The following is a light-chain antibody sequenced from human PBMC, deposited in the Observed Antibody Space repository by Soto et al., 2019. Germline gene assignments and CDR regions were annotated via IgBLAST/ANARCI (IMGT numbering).Light chain of an antibody. V-gene: IGKV3-11*01. CDR1: QSVSSY. CDR3: HPRSNWAWT. J-gene: IGKJ1*01. Sequence: EIVLTQSPATLSLSPGERATLSCRASQSVSSYLAWYQQKPGQAPRLLIYDASNRATGIPARFSGSGSGTDFALTISGLEPEDFAVYYCHPRSNWAWTFGQGNKVEFK. CDR2: DAS.